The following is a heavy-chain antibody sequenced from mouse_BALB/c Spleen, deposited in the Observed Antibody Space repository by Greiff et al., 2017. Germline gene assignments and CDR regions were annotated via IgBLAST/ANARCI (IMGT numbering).Heavy chain of an antibody. D-gene: IGHD2-14*01. CDR1: GYTFTSYY. V-gene: IGHV1S81*02. Sequence: VQLQQSGAELVKPGASVKLSCKASGYTFTSYYMYWVKQRPGQGLEWIGEINPSNGGTNFNEKFKSKATLTVDKSSSTAYMQLSSLTSEDSAVYNWTRRGRYDVAMDDWGQGTSVTVAS. J-gene: IGHJ4*01. CDR3: TRRGRYDVAMDD. CDR2: INPSNGGT.